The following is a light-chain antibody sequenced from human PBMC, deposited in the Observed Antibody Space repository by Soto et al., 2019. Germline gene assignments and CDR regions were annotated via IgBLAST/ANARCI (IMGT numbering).Light chain of an antibody. CDR3: QQRSNWPWT. CDR1: QSVSSY. Sequence: EIVLTQSPPTLTLSPWERATLSCRAGQSVSSYLAWYQQKPGQAPRLLIYDASNRATGIPARFSGSGSGTAFTLTISSLAPEDFEVYYCQQRSNWPWTFAQGTKVDIK. CDR2: DAS. V-gene: IGKV3-11*01. J-gene: IGKJ1*01.